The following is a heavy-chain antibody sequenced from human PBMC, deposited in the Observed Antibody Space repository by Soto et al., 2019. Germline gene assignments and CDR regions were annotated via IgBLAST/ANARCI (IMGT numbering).Heavy chain of an antibody. CDR3: ARGRLISLYYFDY. CDR2: IGTAGDT. V-gene: IGHV3-13*01. CDR1: GFTFSNYD. D-gene: IGHD2-15*01. Sequence: GGSLRLSCAASGFTFSNYDMHWVRQVTGKGLGWVSTIGTAGDTYYPGSVKGRFTISRENAKNSLYLQMNSLRAEDTAVYYCARGRLISLYYFDYWGQGTLVTVSS. J-gene: IGHJ4*02.